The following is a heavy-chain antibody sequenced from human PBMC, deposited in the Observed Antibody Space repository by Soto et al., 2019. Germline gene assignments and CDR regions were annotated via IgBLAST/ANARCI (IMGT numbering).Heavy chain of an antibody. CDR3: ASRHCTGGSCYNPRFSS. V-gene: IGHV4-39*01. D-gene: IGHD2-15*01. J-gene: IGHJ5*02. CDR1: GASLNTISYY. CDR2: IFFSGNI. Sequence: PSETLSLTGTVSGASLNTISYYWGWMRQPQGKGLEWVGSIFFSGNIYYNPSLKSRVTISVDTSRNQFSLKVNSVTAADTAVYYCASRHCTGGSCYNPRFSSWDQGALGT.